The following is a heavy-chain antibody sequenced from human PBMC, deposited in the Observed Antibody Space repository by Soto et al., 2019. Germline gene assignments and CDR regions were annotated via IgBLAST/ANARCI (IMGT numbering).Heavy chain of an antibody. V-gene: IGHV4-59*11. CDR2: VYHNRNT. CDR3: ARGFCTGVGCRLKYCDY. Sequence: PSETLSLTRIVSSGYISSHYWSWLRQDAGKGLEWVGYVYHNRNTNNNHSLRSPVTISIDTSKNQFSLKFNSVTAGDSAVYYCARGFCTGVGCRLKYCDYWGQGALVTVSS. D-gene: IGHD2-8*02. J-gene: IGHJ4*02. CDR1: SGYISSHY.